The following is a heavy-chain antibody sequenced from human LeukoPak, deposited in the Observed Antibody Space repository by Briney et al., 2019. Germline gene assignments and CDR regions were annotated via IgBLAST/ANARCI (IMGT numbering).Heavy chain of an antibody. Sequence: GGSLRLSCAASGFTVSNNYMSWVRQAPGKGLEWVSGISGSGGSTYYADSVKGRFTISRDTSKNTLYLQMNSLRAEDTAVYYCAKDSSGYYSNFDYWGQGTLVTVSS. D-gene: IGHD3-22*01. CDR2: ISGSGGST. CDR3: AKDSSGYYSNFDY. J-gene: IGHJ4*02. CDR1: GFTVSNNY. V-gene: IGHV3-23*01.